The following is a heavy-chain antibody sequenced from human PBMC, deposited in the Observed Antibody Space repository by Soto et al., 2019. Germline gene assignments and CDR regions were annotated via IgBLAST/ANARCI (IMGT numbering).Heavy chain of an antibody. J-gene: IGHJ3*01. CDR1: GFTFSSYG. V-gene: IGHV3-23*01. CDR2: ISDSGDRT. CDR3: AKDRGIIVKAGDAFDV. D-gene: IGHD3-16*02. Sequence: GGSLRLSCAAAGFTFSSYGMHWVRQAPGTGLEWVSYISDSGDRTYYADSVKGRFTISRDRSKNTVSLQMDSLRAEDTAVYYCAKDRGIIVKAGDAFDVWGQGTKVTVSS.